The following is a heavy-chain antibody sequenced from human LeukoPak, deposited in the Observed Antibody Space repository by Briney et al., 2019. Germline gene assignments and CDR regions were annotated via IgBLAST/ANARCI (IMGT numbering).Heavy chain of an antibody. V-gene: IGHV4-34*01. CDR1: GGSFSGYY. CDR3: VIHVEMTTRVLDY. J-gene: IGHJ4*02. Sequence: SETLSLTCAVYGGSFSGYYWSWIRQPPGKGLEWIGEINSSGSTNYNPSLKSRVTISVYTFKRQFSLKLSSVNTTDTAVYYCVIHVEMTTRVLDYWGQGTLVTVSS. CDR2: INSSGST. D-gene: IGHD5-24*01.